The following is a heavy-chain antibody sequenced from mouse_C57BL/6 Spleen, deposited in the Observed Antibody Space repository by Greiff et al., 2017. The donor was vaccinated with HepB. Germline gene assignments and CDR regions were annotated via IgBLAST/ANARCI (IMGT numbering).Heavy chain of an antibody. CDR1: GYTFTDYN. CDR3: ASAYYSNYGFAY. V-gene: IGHV1-22*01. Sequence: EVKLVESGPELVKPGASVKMSCKASGYTFTDYNMHWVKQSHGKSLEWIGYINPNNGGTSYNQKFKGKATLTVNKSSSTAYMELRSLTSEDSAVYYCASAYYSNYGFAYWGQGTLVTVSA. D-gene: IGHD2-5*01. J-gene: IGHJ3*01. CDR2: INPNNGGT.